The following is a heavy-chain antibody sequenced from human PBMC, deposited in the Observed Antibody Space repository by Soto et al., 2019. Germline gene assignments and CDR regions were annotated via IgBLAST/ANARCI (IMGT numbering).Heavy chain of an antibody. CDR1: GFTFSSYT. CDR3: ARVKFTYYYGMDV. J-gene: IGHJ6*02. V-gene: IGHV3-48*01. Sequence: GGSLRLSCAASGFTFSSYTMNWVRQAPGEALEWISWISSGGGAPYYADSVKGRFTIYRDNAQQSLYLQMNSLRVEDTAVYYCARVKFTYYYGMDVWGQGTTVTVSS. D-gene: IGHD3-16*01. CDR2: ISSGGGAP.